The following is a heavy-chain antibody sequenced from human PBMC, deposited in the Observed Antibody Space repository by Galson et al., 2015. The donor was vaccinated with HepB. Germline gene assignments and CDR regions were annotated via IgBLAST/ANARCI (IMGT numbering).Heavy chain of an antibody. CDR1: GLTVSGNY. V-gene: IGHV3-66*02. J-gene: IGHJ4*02. CDR3: ARSSRDGINAAGYYFDS. Sequence: SLRLSCAASGLTVSGNYMTWVRQAPGKGLEWVSIIYSSGITYYSDSVKGRFSISRDISQNTLFLQMNSLRPEDTAVYFCARSSRDGINAAGYYFDSWGQGTLVTVSS. D-gene: IGHD5-24*01. CDR2: IYSSGIT.